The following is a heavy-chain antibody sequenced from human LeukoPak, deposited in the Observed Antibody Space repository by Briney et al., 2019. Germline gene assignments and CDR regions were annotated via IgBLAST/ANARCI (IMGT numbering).Heavy chain of an antibody. CDR3: ARVSPGSGSYFDY. J-gene: IGHJ4*02. Sequence: GTSLRLSCVASGFTFSTYAMHWVRQAPGRELEWMAAISYDATETYYAGSVKGRFTISRDNAKNSLYLQMNSLRAEDTAVYYCARVSPGSGSYFDYWGQGTLVTVSS. CDR1: GFTFSTYA. D-gene: IGHD3-10*01. V-gene: IGHV3-30*03. CDR2: ISYDATET.